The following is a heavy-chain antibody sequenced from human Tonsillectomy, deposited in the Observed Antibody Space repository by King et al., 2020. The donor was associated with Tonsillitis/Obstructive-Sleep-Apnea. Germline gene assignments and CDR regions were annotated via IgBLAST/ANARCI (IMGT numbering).Heavy chain of an antibody. CDR2: IYPGDSDT. V-gene: IGHV5-51*01. J-gene: IGHJ4*02. D-gene: IGHD2-2*01. CDR3: ATTLEDHLLPYFFDY. CDR1: GYTFTSYW. Sequence: VQLVESGAEVKKPGESMKISCKGTGYTFTSYWIGWVRQMPGKGLEWMGFIYPGDSDTRYSPSFQGQVTISADKSINTAYLQWSSLKASDTGMYYCATTLEDHLLPYFFDYWGQGTLVTVSS.